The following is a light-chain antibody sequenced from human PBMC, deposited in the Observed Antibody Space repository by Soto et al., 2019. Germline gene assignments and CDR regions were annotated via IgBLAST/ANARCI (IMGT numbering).Light chain of an antibody. CDR2: GAS. Sequence: EIVLTQSPGTLSLSPVERATLSCRASQSVSSSYFAWYQQKPGQAPRLLIYGASSRATGIPDRFSGSGSGTDFTLTIDRLEPEDFAVYHCQHYGTTPLTFGGGTKV. V-gene: IGKV3-20*01. J-gene: IGKJ4*01. CDR3: QHYGTTPLT. CDR1: QSVSSSY.